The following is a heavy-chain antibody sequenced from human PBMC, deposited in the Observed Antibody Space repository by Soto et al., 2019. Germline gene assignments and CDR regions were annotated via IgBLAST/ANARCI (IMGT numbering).Heavy chain of an antibody. CDR1: GYSFAGYW. V-gene: IGHV5-10-1*01. CDR3: ARQIYDSDTGPNFQYYFDS. CDR2: IDPSDSQT. J-gene: IGHJ4*02. D-gene: IGHD3-22*01. Sequence: GESLKISCKGSGYSFAGYWITWVRQKSGKGLEWMGRIDPSDSQTYYSPSFRGHVTISVTKSITTVFLQWSSLRASDTAMYYCARQIYDSDTGPNFQYYFDSWGQGTPVTVSS.